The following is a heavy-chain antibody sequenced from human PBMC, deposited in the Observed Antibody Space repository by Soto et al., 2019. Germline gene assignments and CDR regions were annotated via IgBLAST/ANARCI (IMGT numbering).Heavy chain of an antibody. V-gene: IGHV3-23*01. J-gene: IGHJ4*02. Sequence: PXECLGLSCAASGFIFSSYGRSWVRQAPGKGLECVSSSGSGGSLYYADSVKGRFTISRDNSKNTLILQMNSLRAEDTAVYYCAKGRGSSWSVVFFDYWGQGALVTVSS. CDR1: GFIFSSYG. CDR2: SGSGGSL. D-gene: IGHD6-13*01. CDR3: AKGRGSSWSVVFFDY.